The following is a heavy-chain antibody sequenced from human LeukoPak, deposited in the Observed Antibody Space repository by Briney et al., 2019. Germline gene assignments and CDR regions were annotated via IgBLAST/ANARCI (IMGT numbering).Heavy chain of an antibody. J-gene: IGHJ5*02. V-gene: IGHV1-2*02. Sequence: ASVKVSCKASGYTFTGYYMHWVRQAPGQGLEWMGWINPNSGGTNYAQKFQGRVTMTRDTSISTAYMELSRLRSDDTAVYYCARDVIAAAGTEWFDPWGQGTLVTVSS. CDR3: ARDVIAAAGTEWFDP. D-gene: IGHD6-13*01. CDR1: GYTFTGYY. CDR2: INPNSGGT.